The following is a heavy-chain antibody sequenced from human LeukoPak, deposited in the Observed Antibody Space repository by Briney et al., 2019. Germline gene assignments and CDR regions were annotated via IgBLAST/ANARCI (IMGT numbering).Heavy chain of an antibody. CDR2: IYYSGST. CDR3: ARVVKSGILTGGIDY. J-gene: IGHJ4*02. D-gene: IGHD3-9*01. Sequence: SETLSLTCTVSGGSISSHYWSWIRQPPGKGLEWIGYIYYSGSTNYNPSLKSRVTISVDTSKNQFPLKLSSVTAADTAVYYCARVVKSGILTGGIDYWGQGTLVTVSS. CDR1: GGSISSHY. V-gene: IGHV4-59*11.